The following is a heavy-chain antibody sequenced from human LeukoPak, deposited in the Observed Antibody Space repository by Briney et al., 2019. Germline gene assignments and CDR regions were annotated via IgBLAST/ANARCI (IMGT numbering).Heavy chain of an antibody. CDR1: GLRFTSYW. D-gene: IGHD2-15*01. V-gene: IGHV3-7*01. Sequence: PGGSLRLSCAASGLRFTSYWMSWVRQAPGKGLEWVANINQGGNTVNYVGSVKGRVSISRDNANNALFLQMHSLRFEDTAIYYCATTFPYCGDGTCKLGGQGAQVTVSS. CDR2: INQGGNTV. CDR3: ATTFPYCGDGTCKL. J-gene: IGHJ4*02.